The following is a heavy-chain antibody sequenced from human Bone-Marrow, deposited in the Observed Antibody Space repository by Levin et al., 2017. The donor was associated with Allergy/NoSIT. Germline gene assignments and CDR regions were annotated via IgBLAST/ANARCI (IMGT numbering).Heavy chain of an antibody. J-gene: IGHJ3*02. CDR2: MNPDNGNI. D-gene: IGHD5-18*01. Sequence: ASVKVSCKASGYPFTNFDFNWVRQATGQGLEWIGWMNPDNGNIGYARRFQGRVTLTRDTSIDTAFMELNSLTSEDTAVYYCARGRVPHGYTDAFDIWGQGTMVTVSS. CDR1: GYPFTNFD. V-gene: IGHV1-8*01. CDR3: ARGRVPHGYTDAFDI.